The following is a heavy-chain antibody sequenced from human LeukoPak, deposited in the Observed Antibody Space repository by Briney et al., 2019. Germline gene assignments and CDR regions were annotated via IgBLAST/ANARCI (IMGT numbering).Heavy chain of an antibody. CDR1: GSTFSNAW. D-gene: IGHD2-15*01. J-gene: IGHJ4*02. Sequence: GGSLRLSCAASGSTFSNAWMNWVRLAPGKGLEWIGRIKSIVNGGTTDYAAPVKGRFTISRDDSKNTLYLLMNSLKTEDTAVYYCTTTYSQAYLNYWGQGTLVTVSS. CDR3: TTTYSQAYLNY. CDR2: IKSIVNGGTT. V-gene: IGHV3-15*05.